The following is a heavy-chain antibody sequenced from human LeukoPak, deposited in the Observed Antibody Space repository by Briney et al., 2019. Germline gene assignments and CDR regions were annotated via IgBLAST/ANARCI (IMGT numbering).Heavy chain of an antibody. V-gene: IGHV3-74*01. J-gene: IGHJ3*02. CDR2: INTDGSST. CDR1: GFTFSSYW. Sequence: GGSLRLSCAASGFTFSSYWMHWVRQAPGKGLVWVSRINTDGSSTTYADSVKGRFTISRDNSKNTLYLQMNSLRAEDTAVYYCAKDRWSATSTDAFDIWGQGTMVTVSS. CDR3: AKDRWSATSTDAFDI. D-gene: IGHD4-23*01.